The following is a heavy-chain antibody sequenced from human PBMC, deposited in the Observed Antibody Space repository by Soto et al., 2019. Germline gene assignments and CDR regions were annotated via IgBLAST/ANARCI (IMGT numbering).Heavy chain of an antibody. J-gene: IGHJ1*01. CDR3: GSGGGTPPQYFQH. CDR2: IYYSGST. Sequence: QVQLQESGPGLVKPSQTLSLTCTVSGGSISSGGYYWSWIRQHPGKGLEWIGYIYYSGSTYYNPSLTSRVTIAVDTSKNQVSLKLSSVTAAETAVYDCGSGGGTPPQYFQHWGQGTLVTVSS. V-gene: IGHV4-31*03. D-gene: IGHD3-16*01. CDR1: GGSISSGGYY.